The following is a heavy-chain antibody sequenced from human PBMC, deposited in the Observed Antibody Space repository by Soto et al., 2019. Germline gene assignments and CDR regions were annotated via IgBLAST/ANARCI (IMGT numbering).Heavy chain of an antibody. J-gene: IGHJ1*01. D-gene: IGHD3-10*01. CDR1: GFTFSRFS. V-gene: IGHV3-23*01. CDR2: ISGSGGST. Sequence: GGSLRLSCAASGFTFSRFSMNWVRQAPGKGLEWVSAISGSGGSTYYADSVKGRFTISRDNSKNTLYLQMNSLRAEDTAVYYCAKDPGEYVVEYCQHWGQGTLVTV. CDR3: AKDPGEYVVEYCQH.